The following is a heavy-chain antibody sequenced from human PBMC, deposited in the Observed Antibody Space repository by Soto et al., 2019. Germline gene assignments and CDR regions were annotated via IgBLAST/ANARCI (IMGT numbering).Heavy chain of an antibody. Sequence: PSETLSLTCTVSGGSISSGDYYWSWIRQPPGKGLEWIGYIYYSGSTYYNPSPKSRVTISVDTSKNQFSLKLSSVTAADTAVYYCARDLRRDGYNYRGPLDYWGQGTLVTVSS. CDR2: IYYSGST. V-gene: IGHV4-30-4*01. D-gene: IGHD5-12*01. CDR1: GGSISSGDYY. CDR3: ARDLRRDGYNYRGPLDY. J-gene: IGHJ4*02.